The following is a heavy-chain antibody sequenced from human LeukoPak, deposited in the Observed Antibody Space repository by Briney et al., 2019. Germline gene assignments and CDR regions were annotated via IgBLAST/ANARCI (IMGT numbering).Heavy chain of an antibody. CDR3: ARSYSSSDHYYYFGMEV. Sequence: SETLSLTCTVSGGSIHSYYWNWIRQPPGKGLEWIGYINYIRTTDYNPSLKSRVTISLDTSKNRFSLKLSSVTAADTAMYYCARSYSSSDHYYYFGMEVWGQGTTVTVSS. CDR1: GGSIHSYY. D-gene: IGHD6-13*01. V-gene: IGHV4-59*08. J-gene: IGHJ6*02. CDR2: INYIRTT.